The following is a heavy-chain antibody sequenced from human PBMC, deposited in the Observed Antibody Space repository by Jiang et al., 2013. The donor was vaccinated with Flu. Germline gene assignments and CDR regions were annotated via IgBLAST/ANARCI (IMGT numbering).Heavy chain of an antibody. J-gene: IGHJ6*02. CDR3: VSCGSTTCLNYYYYGMDV. CDR2: IMPITGIP. CDR1: GGTSSTYV. D-gene: IGHD2-2*01. Sequence: YGAEVKKPGSSVKVSCKASGGTSSTYVINWVRQAPGQGLEWVGRIMPITGIPTYAQKFEDRVTITADKSTSTVYMEVSSLRSEDTAVYYCVSCGSTTCLNYYYYGMDVWGPGTTVTVSS. V-gene: IGHV1-69*04.